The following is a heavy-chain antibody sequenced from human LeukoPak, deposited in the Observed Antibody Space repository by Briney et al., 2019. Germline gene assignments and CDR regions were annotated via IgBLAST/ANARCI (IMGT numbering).Heavy chain of an antibody. J-gene: IGHJ4*02. CDR1: GYTFTGYY. Sequence: GASVKVSCKASGYTFTGYYIHWVRQAPGQGLEWMGWINPNSGGTNYAQKFQGRVTMTRDTSISTAYMELSRLRSDDTAVYYCARGPYTSGWFSFDYWGQGTLVTVSS. D-gene: IGHD6-19*01. CDR3: ARGPYTSGWFSFDY. CDR2: INPNSGGT. V-gene: IGHV1-2*02.